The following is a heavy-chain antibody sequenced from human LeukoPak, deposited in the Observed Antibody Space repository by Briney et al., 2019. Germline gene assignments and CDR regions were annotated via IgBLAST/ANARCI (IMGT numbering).Heavy chain of an antibody. CDR1: GFTFSSYA. CDR3: AKGRVGAAHFDY. CDR2: ISGSGGST. D-gene: IGHD1-26*01. J-gene: IGHJ4*02. V-gene: IGHV3-23*01. Sequence: PGASLRLSCAASGFTFSSYAMSWVRQAAGKGLEWVSAISGSGGSTYYADSVKGRFTISRDNSKNTLYLQMNSLRAEDTAVYYCAKGRVGAAHFDYWGQGTLVTVSS.